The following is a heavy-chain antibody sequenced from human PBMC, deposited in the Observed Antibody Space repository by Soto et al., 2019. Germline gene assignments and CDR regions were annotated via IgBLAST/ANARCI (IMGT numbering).Heavy chain of an antibody. CDR3: ARDKDRQQLGGNYYYIMDV. CDR2: IMPVFPTP. Sequence: QVQLVQSGAEVKKPGSSVKVSCKTSGGTFRTSAISWVRQAPGQGLEWMGGIMPVFPTPDYEQKFQGRVTMTADESTGTAYMELSSLRSEDTAAYYCARDKDRQQLGGNYYYIMDVWGQGTTVNVSS. J-gene: IGHJ6*01. D-gene: IGHD3-3*02. V-gene: IGHV1-69*12. CDR1: GGTFRTSA.